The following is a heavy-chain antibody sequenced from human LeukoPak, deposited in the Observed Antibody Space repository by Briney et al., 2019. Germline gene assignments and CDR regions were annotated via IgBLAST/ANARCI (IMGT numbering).Heavy chain of an antibody. CDR1: GYTFTSYY. CDR3: ARGGPAYCGDDCYSNGYFDY. J-gene: IGHJ4*02. D-gene: IGHD2-21*02. CDR2: INPSGGST. Sequence: ASVKVSCKASGYTFTSYYMYWVRQAPGQGLEWMGIINPSGGSTNYAQNFQGRVTMTRDTSTSTVYMELSSLRSEDTAVYYCARGGPAYCGDDCYSNGYFDYWGQGTLVTVSS. V-gene: IGHV1-46*01.